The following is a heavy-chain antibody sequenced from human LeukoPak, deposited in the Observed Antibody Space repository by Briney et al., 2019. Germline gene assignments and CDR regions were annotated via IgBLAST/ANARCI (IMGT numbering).Heavy chain of an antibody. V-gene: IGHV4-34*01. CDR1: GGSFSGYY. D-gene: IGHD3-3*01. CDR2: LNHSGST. CDR3: ARGRDFAFDI. J-gene: IGHJ3*02. Sequence: SGTLSLTCAVYGGSFSGYYWSWIRQTPGKGLEWIGELNHSGSTNYNPSLKSRVTISVNTSKNQFSLKPSSVTAADTAVYYCARGRDFAFDIWGQGTMVTVSS.